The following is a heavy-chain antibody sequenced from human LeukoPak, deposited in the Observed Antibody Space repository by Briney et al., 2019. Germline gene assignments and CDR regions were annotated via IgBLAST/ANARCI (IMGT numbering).Heavy chain of an antibody. CDR2: ISAYNGYT. V-gene: IGHV1-18*01. D-gene: IGHD4/OR15-4a*01. J-gene: IGHJ4*02. CDR1: GYTSTNYG. CDR3: ARRAGAYSHPYDY. Sequence: ASVKVSCKASGYTSTNYGISWVRQAPGQGLEWMGWISAYNGYTNYAQKLQGRVTMTTDTSTSTVYMELRSLRSDDTAVYYCARRAGAYSHPYDYWGQGTLVTVSS.